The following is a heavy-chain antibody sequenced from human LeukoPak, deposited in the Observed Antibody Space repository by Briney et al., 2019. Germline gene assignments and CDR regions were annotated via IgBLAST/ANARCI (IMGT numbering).Heavy chain of an antibody. CDR3: ARDLQCGGDCHYDAFDI. CDR2: IKEDGSEK. Sequence: GGSLRLSCAASGFTFSNYWLSWVRQAPGKGLEWVATIKEDGSEKYYVDSVKGRFTISRDNAKNSLYLQMNSLRAEDMSVFYCARDLQCGGDCHYDAFDIWGQGTVVTVSS. V-gene: IGHV3-7*01. D-gene: IGHD2-21*02. CDR1: GFTFSNYW. J-gene: IGHJ3*02.